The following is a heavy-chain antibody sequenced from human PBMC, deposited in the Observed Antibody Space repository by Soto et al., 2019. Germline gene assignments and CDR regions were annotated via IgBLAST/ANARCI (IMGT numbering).Heavy chain of an antibody. CDR3: AHRAVLCSGGTCYSHPFDF. CDR2: IYWDDDK. J-gene: IGHJ4*02. Sequence: QITLKESGPTLVKPTQTLTLTCTFSGFSLTTTGVGVGWIRQPPGKALEWLAIIYWDDDKRYSPSLKSRLTITQDTSKTQVVLTMTNMDPVDTATYFCAHRAVLCSGGTCYSHPFDFWGQGTLVTVSS. V-gene: IGHV2-5*02. CDR1: GFSLTTTGVG. D-gene: IGHD2-15*01.